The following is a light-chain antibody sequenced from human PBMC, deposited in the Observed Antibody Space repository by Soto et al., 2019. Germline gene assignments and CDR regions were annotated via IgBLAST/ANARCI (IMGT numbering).Light chain of an antibody. V-gene: IGKV1-5*01. CDR3: QQYNSYSLT. J-gene: IGKJ4*01. CDR1: QSISSW. Sequence: DIHMTQSPSTLSASVRDRVTITCGASQSISSWLAWYQQKPGKAPKLLIYDASSLESGVPSRFSGSGSGTEFTLTISSLQPDDFATYYCQQYNSYSLTFGGGTKVDI. CDR2: DAS.